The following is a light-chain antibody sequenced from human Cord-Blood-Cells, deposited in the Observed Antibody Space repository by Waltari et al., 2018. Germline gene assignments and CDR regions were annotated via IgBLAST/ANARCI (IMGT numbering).Light chain of an antibody. Sequence: DIVLTQSPATLSLSPGDRATLPCRASQSVSSYLACYQQKPGQAPRLLIYEASNRATGIPARFSGSGSGTDFTLTISSLEPEDFAVYYCQQRSNWLTFGGGTKVEIK. CDR2: EAS. CDR3: QQRSNWLT. J-gene: IGKJ4*01. CDR1: QSVSSY. V-gene: IGKV3-11*01.